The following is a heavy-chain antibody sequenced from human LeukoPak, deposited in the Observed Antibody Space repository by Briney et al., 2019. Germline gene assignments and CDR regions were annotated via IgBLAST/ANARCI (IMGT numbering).Heavy chain of an antibody. Sequence: GGSLRLSCAASGFTFSSYGMHWVRQAPGKGLEWVAVIWYDGSNKYYADTVKGRFTISRDNSKNTLYLQMNSLRAEDTAVYYCARDRIAAAGTIDYWGQGTLVTVSS. CDR1: GFTFSSYG. J-gene: IGHJ4*02. CDR2: IWYDGSNK. D-gene: IGHD6-13*01. V-gene: IGHV3-33*01. CDR3: ARDRIAAAGTIDY.